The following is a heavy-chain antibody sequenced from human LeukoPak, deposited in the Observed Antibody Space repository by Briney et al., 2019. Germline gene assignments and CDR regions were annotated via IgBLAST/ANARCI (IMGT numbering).Heavy chain of an antibody. CDR3: ARHGYSSGCFGY. Sequence: SETLSLTCTVSGGSISSYYWSWIRQPPGKGLEWIGYIYYSGSTNYNPSLKSRVTISVDTSKNQFSLKLSSVTAADTAVYYCARHGYSSGCFGYWGQGTLVTVSS. J-gene: IGHJ4*02. D-gene: IGHD6-19*01. CDR2: IYYSGST. CDR1: GGSISSYY. V-gene: IGHV4-59*08.